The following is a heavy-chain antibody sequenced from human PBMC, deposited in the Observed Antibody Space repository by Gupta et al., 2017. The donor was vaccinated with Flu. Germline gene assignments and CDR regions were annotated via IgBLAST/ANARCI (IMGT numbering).Heavy chain of an antibody. CDR3: ARAPSAGTPPYYSLDY. J-gene: IGHJ4*02. CDR2: ISYDGSNE. V-gene: IGHV3-30-3*01. Sequence: VRQAPGKGLEWMAAISYDGSNEYYADSVKGRFTISRDNSKNRLYLLMSSLRAEDTAVYYCARAPSAGTPPYYSLDYWGQGTLVTVSS. D-gene: IGHD3-10*01.